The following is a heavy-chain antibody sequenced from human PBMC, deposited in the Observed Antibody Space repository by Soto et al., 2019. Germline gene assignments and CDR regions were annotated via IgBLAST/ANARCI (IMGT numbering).Heavy chain of an antibody. Sequence: GPEWKNPGASVKVSCKASGYTFTDYAISWVRQAPGQGFEWVGWISPYSGNTTSAQNFLDRVTMTTDTSTKTAYMELRSLRSDDTAVYYCARDHGLAWAVRPANYYYAMDVWGQGTTVTVSS. D-gene: IGHD6-6*01. CDR1: GYTFTDYA. J-gene: IGHJ6*02. CDR2: ISPYSGNT. V-gene: IGHV1-18*04. CDR3: ARDHGLAWAVRPANYYYAMDV.